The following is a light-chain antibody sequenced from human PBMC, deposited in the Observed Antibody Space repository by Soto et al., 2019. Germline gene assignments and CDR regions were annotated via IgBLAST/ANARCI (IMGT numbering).Light chain of an antibody. CDR3: LQDYTYPLT. CDR1: QGIRND. V-gene: IGKV1-6*01. J-gene: IGKJ4*01. CDR2: AAS. Sequence: AIQMTQSPSSLSASVGDRVTITCRASQGIRNDLGWYQQNPGKAPKLLIYAASSLQSGVPSRFRGSGSGTDFTLTISSLQPEDFATYYCLQDYTYPLTFGGGTKVEIK.